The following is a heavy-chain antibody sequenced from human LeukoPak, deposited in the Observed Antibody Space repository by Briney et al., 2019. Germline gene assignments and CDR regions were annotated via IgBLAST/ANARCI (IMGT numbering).Heavy chain of an antibody. CDR2: IYYSGST. CDR1: GGSISSYY. CDR3: ARLNSRRGGYYNWFDP. D-gene: IGHD4-23*01. Sequence: SETLSLTCSVSGGSISSYYWGWIRQPPGKGLEWIGSIYYSGSTYYNPSLKSRVTISVDTSKNQFSLKLSSVTAADTAVYYCARLNSRRGGYYNWFDPWGQGTLVTVSS. J-gene: IGHJ5*02. V-gene: IGHV4-39*01.